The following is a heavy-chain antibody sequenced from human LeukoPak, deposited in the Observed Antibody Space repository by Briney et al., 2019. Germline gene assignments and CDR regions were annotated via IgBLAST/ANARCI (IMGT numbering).Heavy chain of an antibody. V-gene: IGHV3-11*01. CDR2: ISSSGSTI. D-gene: IGHD5-18*01. CDR1: GFTFSDYY. J-gene: IGHJ4*02. CDR3: ARDRELWSPHFDY. Sequence: GGSLRLSCAASGFTFSDYYMSWIRQAPGKGLEWVSYISSSGSTIYYADSVKGRFTISRDNAKNSLYLQMNSLRAEDTAVYNCARDRELWSPHFDYWGQGTLVTVSS.